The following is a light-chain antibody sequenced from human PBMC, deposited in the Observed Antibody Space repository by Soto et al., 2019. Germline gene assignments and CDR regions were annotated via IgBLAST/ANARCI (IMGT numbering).Light chain of an antibody. J-gene: IGKJ5*01. CDR3: QQRINWPIT. CDR2: DAS. Sequence: EIVLTQSPATLSLSPGERATLSCRASQSVSSYLAWYQQKPGQAPRLLIYDASNRATGIPARFSGSGSGTDFTLTISSLEPEDFAVYYCQQRINWPITFGQGTRLESK. V-gene: IGKV3-11*01. CDR1: QSVSSY.